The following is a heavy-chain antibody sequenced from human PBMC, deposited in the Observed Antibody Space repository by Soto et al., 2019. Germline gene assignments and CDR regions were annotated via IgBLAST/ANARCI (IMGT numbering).Heavy chain of an antibody. J-gene: IGHJ4*02. Sequence: PSETLSLTCTVSGGSISNNDYAWGWIRQPPGKGLEWIGYIYYSGTTHYNPSLKSRVTISVDTSKNQFSLKLSSVTAADTAVYYCARARYDFWSGYLLDYWGQGTLVTVSS. D-gene: IGHD3-3*01. CDR3: ARARYDFWSGYLLDY. CDR1: GGSISNNDYA. CDR2: IYYSGTT. V-gene: IGHV4-61*08.